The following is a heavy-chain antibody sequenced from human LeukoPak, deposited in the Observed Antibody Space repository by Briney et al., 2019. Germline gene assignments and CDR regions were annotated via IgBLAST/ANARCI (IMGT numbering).Heavy chain of an antibody. CDR1: GFTFDICA. CDR2: IGTPTET. D-gene: IGHD4-23*01. V-gene: IGHV3-23*01. CDR3: AKDATPRNSIWDYFGK. Sequence: GGSLRLSCVASGFTFDICAMSWVRQAPGKGLEWVSSIGTPTETYYADSVKGRFTVSRDNSRSTLYLQMNSLRAEDTAVYYCAKDATPRNSIWDYFGKWGQGAQVTVST. J-gene: IGHJ4*02.